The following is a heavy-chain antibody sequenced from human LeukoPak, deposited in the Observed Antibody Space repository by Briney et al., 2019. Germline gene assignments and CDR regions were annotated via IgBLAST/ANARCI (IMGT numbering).Heavy chain of an antibody. Sequence: ASVKVSCKASGYTLTNYRINWVRQAPGQGLEWMGWISAYNGNTNYVEKLQGRVTMTTDTSTSTAYMELRSLRSDDTAVYYCARDWTDDSSSWKINYYYGMDVWGQGTTVTVSS. J-gene: IGHJ6*02. V-gene: IGHV1-18*01. CDR2: ISAYNGNT. CDR1: GYTLTNYR. D-gene: IGHD6-13*01. CDR3: ARDWTDDSSSWKINYYYGMDV.